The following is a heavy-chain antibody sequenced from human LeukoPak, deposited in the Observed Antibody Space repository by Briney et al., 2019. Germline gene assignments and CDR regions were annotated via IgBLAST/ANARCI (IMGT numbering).Heavy chain of an antibody. J-gene: IGHJ3*02. CDR3: AAEWQRITISGVPTNDAFDI. V-gene: IGHV1-58*02. Sequence: SVKVPCKASGFTFTSSAMQWVRQARGQRLEWIGWIVVGSGNTNYAQKFQERVTITRDMSISTAYMELSSLRSEDTAVYYCAAEWQRITISGVPTNDAFDIWGQGTMVTVSS. CDR2: IVVGSGNT. CDR1: GFTFTSSA. D-gene: IGHD3-9*01.